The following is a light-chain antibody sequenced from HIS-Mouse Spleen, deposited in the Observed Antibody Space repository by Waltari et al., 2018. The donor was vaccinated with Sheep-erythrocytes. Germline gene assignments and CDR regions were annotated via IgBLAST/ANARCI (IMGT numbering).Light chain of an antibody. CDR2: EDS. J-gene: IGLJ3*02. CDR3: YSTDSSGNHWV. Sequence: SYELTQPPSVSVSPGQTARITCSGDALQKKYAYLYQQKSGQAPVLVIYEDSKRPSGIPERFSGSTSGTMATLTISGAQVEDEADYYCYSTDSSGNHWVFGGGTKLTVL. V-gene: IGLV3-10*01. CDR1: ALQKKY.